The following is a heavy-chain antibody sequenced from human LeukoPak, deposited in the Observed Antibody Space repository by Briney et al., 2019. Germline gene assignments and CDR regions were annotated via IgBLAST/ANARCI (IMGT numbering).Heavy chain of an antibody. Sequence: GGSLRLSCAASGFTFSGHEMNWVRQAPGRGLEWISYISDSGGTTKYADSVRGRFTISRDNAKNSLFLQMSSLRAEDTAVYYCARDKSDWSLDPWGQGTPVTVSS. D-gene: IGHD3-9*01. CDR2: ISDSGGTT. CDR3: ARDKSDWSLDP. J-gene: IGHJ5*02. CDR1: GFTFSGHE. V-gene: IGHV3-48*03.